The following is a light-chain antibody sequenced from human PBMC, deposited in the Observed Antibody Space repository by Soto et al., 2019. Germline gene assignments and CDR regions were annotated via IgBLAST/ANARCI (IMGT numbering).Light chain of an antibody. CDR3: QQYNNWWT. CDR2: GAS. Sequence: EIVMTHSPATLSVSPGERATLSCRASQSVSSNLAWYQQKPGQAPRLLIYGASPRATGIPARFSGSGSGTEFPRTISSLQSEDFAVYNCQQYNNWWTFGQGNKVEI. CDR1: QSVSSN. J-gene: IGKJ1*01. V-gene: IGKV3-15*01.